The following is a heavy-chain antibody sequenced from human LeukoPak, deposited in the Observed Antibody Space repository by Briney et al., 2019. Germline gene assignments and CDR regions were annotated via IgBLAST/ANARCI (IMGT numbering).Heavy chain of an antibody. D-gene: IGHD2-21*01. Sequence: PSETLSLTCTVSGGSISSSSYYWGWIRQPPGKGLEWIGTIYYRGSTYYNPSLKSRVTISVDTSKKQFSLKLSSVTAADTAVYYCARENYSTGMDVWGQGTTVTVSS. CDR3: ARENYSTGMDV. V-gene: IGHV4-39*01. CDR2: IYYRGST. CDR1: GGSISSSSYY. J-gene: IGHJ6*02.